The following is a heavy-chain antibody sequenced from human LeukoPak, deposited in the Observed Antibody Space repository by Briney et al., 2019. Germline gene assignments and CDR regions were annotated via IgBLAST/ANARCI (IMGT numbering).Heavy chain of an antibody. J-gene: IGHJ4*02. V-gene: IGHV3-48*04. CDR1: GFTFSSYS. CDR2: ITTTGDRI. D-gene: IGHD2-2*01. Sequence: GGSLRLSCAASGFTFSSYSMNWVRQAPGKGLEWISYITTTGDRIQYADSVKGRFTISRDNAKNSLYLQMNSLRAEDTGVYFCARDTKDYWGQGTLVVVSS. CDR3: ARDTKDY.